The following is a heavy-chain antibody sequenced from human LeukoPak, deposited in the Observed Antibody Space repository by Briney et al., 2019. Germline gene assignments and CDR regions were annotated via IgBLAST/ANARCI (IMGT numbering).Heavy chain of an antibody. Sequence: PGGSLRLSCAASGFTFSSYWMSWVRQAPGKGLEWVANIKQDGSEKYYVDSVKGRFTISRDNAKNSLYLQINSLRAEDTAVYYCAREDSSGLGAYFDYWGQGTLATVSS. V-gene: IGHV3-7*01. CDR2: IKQDGSEK. J-gene: IGHJ4*02. CDR3: AREDSSGLGAYFDY. D-gene: IGHD3-22*01. CDR1: GFTFSSYW.